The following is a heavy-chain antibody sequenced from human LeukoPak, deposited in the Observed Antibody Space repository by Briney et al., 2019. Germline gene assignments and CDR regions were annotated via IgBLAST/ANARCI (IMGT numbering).Heavy chain of an antibody. CDR2: IYYSGGT. V-gene: IGHV4-59*08. CDR3: ARPGGYGSGRYNWFDP. Sequence: PSETLSLTCTVSGGSISSYYWSWIRLPPGKGLEWIGYIYYSGGTNYNPSLKSRVTISVDTSKNQFSLKLSSVTAADTAVYYCARPGGYGSGRYNWFDPWGQGTLVTVSS. D-gene: IGHD3-10*01. J-gene: IGHJ5*02. CDR1: GGSISSYY.